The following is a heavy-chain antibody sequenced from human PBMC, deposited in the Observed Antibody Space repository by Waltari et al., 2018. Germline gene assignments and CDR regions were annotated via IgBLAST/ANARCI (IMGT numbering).Heavy chain of an antibody. Sequence: VQLVQSGAEVKKPGASVKVSCKASGYTFTSYAMHWVRQAPGQRLEWMGLVDPEDGETIYAEKFQGRVTITADTSTDTAYMELSSLRSEDTAVYYCATGGGYFDYWGQGTLVTVSS. CDR1: GYTFTSYA. J-gene: IGHJ4*02. D-gene: IGHD3-16*01. CDR3: ATGGGYFDY. CDR2: VDPEDGET. V-gene: IGHV1-69-2*01.